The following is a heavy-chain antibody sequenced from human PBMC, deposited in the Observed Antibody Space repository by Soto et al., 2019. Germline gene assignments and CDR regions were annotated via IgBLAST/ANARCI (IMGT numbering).Heavy chain of an antibody. CDR1: GFTFSRYG. J-gene: IGHJ4*02. CDR2: IFDDGSDQ. Sequence: QVQLVESGGGVVQPGRSLRLSCAASGFTFSRYGMHWVRQAPGKGLEWVAVIFDDGSDQNYADSVKGRFTISRDNSKKSLYLQMNSLRAEETAVYYCARDDGYGYNGFDYWGQGTLVTVSS. CDR3: ARDDGYGYNGFDY. D-gene: IGHD5-12*01. V-gene: IGHV3-33*01.